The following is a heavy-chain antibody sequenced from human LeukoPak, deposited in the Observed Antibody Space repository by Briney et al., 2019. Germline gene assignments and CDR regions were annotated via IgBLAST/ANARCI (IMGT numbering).Heavy chain of an antibody. D-gene: IGHD3-10*01. CDR3: ASETYYYGSGSYYKGQF. V-gene: IGHV3-74*01. CDR2: INSDGSTT. J-gene: IGHJ4*02. CDR1: GFTFSSYW. Sequence: GGSLRLSCAASGFTFSSYWMHWVRQAPGKGLVGVSRINSDGSTTTYADSVKGRFTVSRDNAKNTLYLQMNSLRVEDTAVYYCASETYYYGSGSYYKGQFWGQGTLVTVSS.